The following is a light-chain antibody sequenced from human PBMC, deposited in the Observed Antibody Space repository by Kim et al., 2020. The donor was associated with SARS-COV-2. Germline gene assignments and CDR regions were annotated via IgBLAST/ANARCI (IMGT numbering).Light chain of an antibody. Sequence: DIQMTQSPSSLSASEGDGVSSTCRASQGISDILAWFQQKAGKAPESLIYGASHLQCGVPSKFSGSGSGTDFTLTISSLQPEDFATYYCPQYNNFPYTFGQGTKLEI. CDR1: QGISDI. V-gene: IGKV1-16*02. J-gene: IGKJ2*01. CDR2: GAS. CDR3: PQYNNFPYT.